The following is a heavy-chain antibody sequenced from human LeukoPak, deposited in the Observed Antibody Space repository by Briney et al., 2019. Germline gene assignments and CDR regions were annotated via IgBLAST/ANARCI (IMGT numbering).Heavy chain of an antibody. CDR2: INPNSGGT. CDR1: GYTFTGYY. CDR3: ARDSGRGSGSYSAY. D-gene: IGHD3-10*01. Sequence: GASVKVSCKASGYTFTGYYMHWVRQAPGQGLEWMGWINPNSGGTNYAQKFQGRVTMTRDTSISTAYMELSRLRSDDTAVYYCARDSGRGSGSYSAYWGQGTLVTVSS. J-gene: IGHJ4*02. V-gene: IGHV1-2*02.